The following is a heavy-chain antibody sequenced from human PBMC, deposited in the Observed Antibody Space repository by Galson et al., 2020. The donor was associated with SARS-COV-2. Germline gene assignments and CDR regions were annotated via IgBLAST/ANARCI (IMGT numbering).Heavy chain of an antibody. D-gene: IGHD3-9*01. J-gene: IGHJ6*02. CDR3: ARDLVDYGMDV. CDR2: IYSGGST. CDR1: GFTVSSYY. Sequence: GGSLRLSCAASGFTVSSYYMSWVRQAPGKGLEWVSVIYSGGSTYYAASVKGRFTISRDNSKNTLYRQMNSRRAEDTAVYYCARDLVDYGMDVWGQGTTVTVSS. V-gene: IGHV3-53*01.